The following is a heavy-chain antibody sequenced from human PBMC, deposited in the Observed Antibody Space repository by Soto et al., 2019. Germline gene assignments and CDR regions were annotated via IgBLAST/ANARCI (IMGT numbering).Heavy chain of an antibody. CDR2: INPNSGGT. V-gene: IGHV1-2*02. D-gene: IGHD2-21*02. CDR3: ARKLAIVVVTAPSGMDV. J-gene: IGHJ6*02. Sequence: ASVKVSCKASGYTFAGYYMRWVRQAPGQGLEWMGWINPNSGGTNCAQKFQGRVTMTRDTSISTAYMELSRLRSDDTAVYYCARKLAIVVVTAPSGMDVWGQGTTVTVSS. CDR1: GYTFAGYY.